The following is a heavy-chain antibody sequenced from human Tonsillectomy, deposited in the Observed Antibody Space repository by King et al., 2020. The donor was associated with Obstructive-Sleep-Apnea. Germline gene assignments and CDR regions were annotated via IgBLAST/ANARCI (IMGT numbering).Heavy chain of an antibody. CDR2: IYYSGST. Sequence: VQLQESGPGLVKPSETLSLTCTVSGGSISSYYWSWIRQTPGEGLEWIGYIYYSGSTNYNPSLKSRVTISVDTSTNQFSLKLNSVTAADTAVYYCARDRVGRDGYNRFDHWGQGTLVTVSS. CDR1: GGSISSYY. J-gene: IGHJ4*02. V-gene: IGHV4-59*01. CDR3: ARDRVGRDGYNRFDH. D-gene: IGHD5-24*01.